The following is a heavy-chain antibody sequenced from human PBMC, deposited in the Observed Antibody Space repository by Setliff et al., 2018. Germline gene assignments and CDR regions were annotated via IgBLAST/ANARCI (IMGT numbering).Heavy chain of an antibody. CDR3: ARAPRYFDPTGSYFDF. Sequence: SETLSLTCTVSGASVSGNSYYWGWIRQPPGKGLEWIASTYYSGSTYCNPSLKSRVTISVDTSKNQFSLKLTSVTAADTAVYYCARAPRYFDPTGSYFDFWGQGTLVTVSS. J-gene: IGHJ4*02. CDR1: GASVSGNSYY. CDR2: TYYSGST. V-gene: IGHV4-39*07. D-gene: IGHD3-22*01.